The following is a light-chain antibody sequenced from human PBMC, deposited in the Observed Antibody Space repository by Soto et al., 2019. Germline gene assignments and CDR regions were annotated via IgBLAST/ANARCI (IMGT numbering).Light chain of an antibody. CDR3: QQYNSWPLT. V-gene: IGKV3D-15*01. Sequence: EIVMTQSPGTLSVSPGERAPLSCRASQTVISNVAWYQKKPGQAPRLLIYGASTRATGIPDRFSGSGSGTEFTLTISSLQSEDVAVYYCQQYNSWPLTFGGGTKVEIK. J-gene: IGKJ4*01. CDR1: QTVISN. CDR2: GAS.